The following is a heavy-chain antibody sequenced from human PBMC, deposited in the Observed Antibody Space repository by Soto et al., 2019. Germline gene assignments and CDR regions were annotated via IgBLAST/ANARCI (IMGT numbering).Heavy chain of an antibody. J-gene: IGHJ5*02. CDR1: GFTFSSFW. V-gene: IGHV3-7*01. CDR2: IKQDGSEK. CDR3: VRGGGGGLFDP. D-gene: IGHD2-15*01. Sequence: LRLSCAASGFTFSSFWMTWVRQAPGKGLEWVANIKQDGSEKYYVDSVKGRFTISRDNAKRSLYLQMMSLTAEDTAIYYCVRGGGGGLFDPWGQGTMVTVSS.